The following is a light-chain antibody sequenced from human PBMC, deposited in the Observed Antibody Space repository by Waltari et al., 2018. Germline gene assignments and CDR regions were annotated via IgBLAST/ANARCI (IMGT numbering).Light chain of an antibody. CDR3: CSFAGIGFSVI. J-gene: IGLJ2*01. CDR2: DVT. V-gene: IGLV2-23*02. Sequence: QSALTQPASVSGSPGQSITISCTGTSGDVGRYNLVSWYQQHPGEVPKLIIYDVTKRPSWVSDCFSGSKPGNTASLTISGLQAEDEAEYSCCSFAGIGFSVIFGGGTKLTVL. CDR1: SGDVGRYNL.